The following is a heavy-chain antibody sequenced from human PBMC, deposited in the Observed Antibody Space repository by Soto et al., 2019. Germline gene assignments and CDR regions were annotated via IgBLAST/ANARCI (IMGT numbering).Heavy chain of an antibody. V-gene: IGHV3-23*01. CDR3: AKDENSGYYDFWSGYYQRPPGAFDI. CDR1: GFTFSSYA. D-gene: IGHD3-3*01. CDR2: ISGSGGST. Sequence: AASGFTFSSYAMSWVRQAPGKGLEWVSAISGSGGSTYYADSVKGRFTISRDNSKNTLYLQMNSLRAEDTAVYYCAKDENSGYYDFWSGYYQRPPGAFDIWGQGTMVTVSS. J-gene: IGHJ3*02.